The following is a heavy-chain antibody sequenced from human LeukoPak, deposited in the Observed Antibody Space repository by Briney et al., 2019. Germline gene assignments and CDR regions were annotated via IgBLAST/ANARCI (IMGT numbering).Heavy chain of an antibody. V-gene: IGHV4-4*07. D-gene: IGHD4-17*01. CDR3: ARGGDYGDRLPRNNWFDP. CDR1: GGSISSYY. J-gene: IGHJ5*02. Sequence: SETLPLACTVSGGSISSYYWSWIRQPAGKGLEWIGRIYTSGSTNYNPSLKSRVTMSVDTSKNQFSLKLSSVTAADTAVYYCARGGDYGDRLPRNNWFDPWGQGTLVTVSS. CDR2: IYTSGST.